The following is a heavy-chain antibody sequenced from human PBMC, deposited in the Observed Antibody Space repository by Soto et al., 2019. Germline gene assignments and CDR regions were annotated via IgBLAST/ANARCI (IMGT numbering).Heavy chain of an antibody. CDR3: ARDEYYYDSSDY. CDR2: ISSSGSTI. V-gene: IGHV3-48*03. D-gene: IGHD3-22*01. CDR1: GFTFSSYE. Sequence: PGGSLRLSCAASGFTFSSYEMNWVRQAPGKGLEWVSYISSSGSTIYYADSVKGRFTISRDNAKNSLCLQMNSLRAEDTAVYYCARDEYYYDSSDYWGQGTLVTVSS. J-gene: IGHJ4*02.